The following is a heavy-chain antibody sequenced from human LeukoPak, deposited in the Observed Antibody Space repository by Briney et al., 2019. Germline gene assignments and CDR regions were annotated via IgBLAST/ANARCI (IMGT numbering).Heavy chain of an antibody. Sequence: SVKVSCKASGYTVTTYYMHWVRQAPGQGLEWMGGIIPIFGTANYAQKFQGRVTITADESTSTAYMELSSLRSEDTAVYYCARAADSSDAFDIWGQGTMVTVSS. CDR3: ARAADSSDAFDI. V-gene: IGHV1-69*13. CDR2: IIPIFGTA. CDR1: GYTVTTYY. D-gene: IGHD2-15*01. J-gene: IGHJ3*02.